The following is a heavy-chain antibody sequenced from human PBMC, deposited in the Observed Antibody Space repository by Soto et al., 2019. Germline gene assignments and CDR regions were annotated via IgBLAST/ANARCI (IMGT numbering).Heavy chain of an antibody. Sequence: PGGSLRLSCAASGFTFSSYAMSWVRQDTGKGLEWVSGISGSGGSTYYADSVKGRFTISRDNSKNTLYLQMNSLRAEDTAVYYCAKDRKSGSGWYWDYWGQGTLVTVLL. V-gene: IGHV3-23*01. D-gene: IGHD6-19*01. J-gene: IGHJ4*02. CDR3: AKDRKSGSGWYWDY. CDR1: GFTFSSYA. CDR2: ISGSGGST.